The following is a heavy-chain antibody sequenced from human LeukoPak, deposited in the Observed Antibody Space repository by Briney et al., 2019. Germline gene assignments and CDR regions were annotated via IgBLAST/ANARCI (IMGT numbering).Heavy chain of an antibody. J-gene: IGHJ4*02. CDR2: INAGNGNT. CDR3: ASSSTMVRGVIGY. V-gene: IGHV1-3*01. CDR1: GYTFTSYA. D-gene: IGHD3-10*01. Sequence: ASVKVSCKASGYTFTSYAMHWVRQAPGQRLEWMGWINAGNGNTKYSQKFQGRVTITRDTSASTAYMELSSLGSEDTAVYYCASSSTMVRGVIGYWGQGTLVTVSS.